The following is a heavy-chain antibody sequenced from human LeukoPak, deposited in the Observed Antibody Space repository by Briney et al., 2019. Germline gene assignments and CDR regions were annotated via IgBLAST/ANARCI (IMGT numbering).Heavy chain of an antibody. CDR3: AGVRGPISTWPVVTQD. Sequence: GGSLRLSCTASGFTFSNYATIWFRQTPGRGPEWVSAISGSSGTTYYADSVKGRFTISRDNSKNTLYLQMSGLRPDDTALYFCAGVRGPISTWPVVTQDWSQGTLVTVSS. CDR1: GFTFSNYA. J-gene: IGHJ4*02. D-gene: IGHD6-13*01. CDR2: ISGSSGTT. V-gene: IGHV3-23*01.